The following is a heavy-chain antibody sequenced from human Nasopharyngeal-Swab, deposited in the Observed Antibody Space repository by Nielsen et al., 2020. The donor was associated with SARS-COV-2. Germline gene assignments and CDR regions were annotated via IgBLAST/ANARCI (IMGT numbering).Heavy chain of an antibody. CDR3: AGGYCSGGSCYPPEGY. CDR2: IVVGSGNT. Sequence: SVKVSCKASGFTFTSSAVQWVRQARGQRLEWIGWIVVGSGNTNYPQKFQERVTITRDMSTSTAYMELSSLRSEDTAVYYCAGGYCSGGSCYPPEGYWGQGTLVTVSS. J-gene: IGHJ4*02. D-gene: IGHD2-15*01. V-gene: IGHV1-58*01. CDR1: GFTFTSSA.